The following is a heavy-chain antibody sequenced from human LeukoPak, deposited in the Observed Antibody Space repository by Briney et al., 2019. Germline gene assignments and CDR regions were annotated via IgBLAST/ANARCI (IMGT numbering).Heavy chain of an antibody. CDR3: AGDGAYCGGDCYIPGFDY. CDR1: GFTFSSYA. CDR2: ISYDGSNK. Sequence: GGSLRLSCAASGFTFSSYAMHWVRQAPGKGLEWVAVISYDGSNKYYADSVKGRFTISRDNSKNTLYLQMNSLRAEDTAVYYCAGDGAYCGGDCYIPGFDYWGQGTLVTVSS. D-gene: IGHD2-21*02. J-gene: IGHJ4*02. V-gene: IGHV3-30-3*01.